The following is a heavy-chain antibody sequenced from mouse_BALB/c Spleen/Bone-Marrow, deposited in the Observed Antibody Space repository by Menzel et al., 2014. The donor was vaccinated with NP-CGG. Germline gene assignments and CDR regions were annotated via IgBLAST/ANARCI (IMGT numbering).Heavy chain of an antibody. CDR3: ARHRITRLLDY. J-gene: IGHJ2*01. D-gene: IGHD2-4*01. V-gene: IGHV5-9-3*01. CDR1: GFTFSSYA. Sequence: EVKLVESGGGLVKPGGSLKLSCAASGFTFSSYAMSWVRQTPEKRLEWVATISSDGSYTYYPDSVKGRFTISRDNAKNTLYLQMSSLRSEDTAMYYCARHRITRLLDYWGQGTTLTVSS. CDR2: ISSDGSYT.